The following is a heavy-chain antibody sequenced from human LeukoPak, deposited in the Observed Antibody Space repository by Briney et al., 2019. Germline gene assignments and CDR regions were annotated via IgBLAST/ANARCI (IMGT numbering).Heavy chain of an antibody. CDR2: ISGSSSYI. V-gene: IGHV3-21*01. D-gene: IGHD3-3*01. CDR3: ARGVRFLEWLLFDY. J-gene: IGHJ4*02. Sequence: GGSLGLSCAASGFTFSSYSMNWVRQAPGKGLEWVSSISGSSSYIYYADSVKGRFTISRDNAKNSLYLQMNSLRAEDTAVYYCARGVRFLEWLLFDYWGQGTLVTVSS. CDR1: GFTFSSYS.